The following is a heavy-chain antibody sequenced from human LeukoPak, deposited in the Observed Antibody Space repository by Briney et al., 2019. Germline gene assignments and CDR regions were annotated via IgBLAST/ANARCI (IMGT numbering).Heavy chain of an antibody. CDR1: GGSFSGYY. Sequence: PSETLSLTCAVYGGSFSGYYWSWIRQPPGKGLEWIGEINHSGSTNYNPSLKSRVTISVDTSKNQFSLKLSSVTAADTAAYYCARESLGYCSGGSCYQGAFDIWGQGTMVTVSS. V-gene: IGHV4-34*01. D-gene: IGHD2-15*01. CDR3: ARESLGYCSGGSCYQGAFDI. CDR2: INHSGST. J-gene: IGHJ3*02.